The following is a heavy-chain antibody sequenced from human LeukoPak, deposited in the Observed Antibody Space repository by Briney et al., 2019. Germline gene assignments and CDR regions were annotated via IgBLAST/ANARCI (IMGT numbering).Heavy chain of an antibody. CDR2: ISAYNGNT. D-gene: IGHD5-18*01. CDR1: GYTFTRYG. Sequence: ASVKVSCKASGYTFTRYGISWVRQAPGQGLEWMGWISAYNGNTNYAQKLQGRVTMTTDTSTSTAYMELRSLRSDDTAVYYCARDKASGGLSWIQLWSDRFDYWGQGTLVTVSS. V-gene: IGHV1-18*01. J-gene: IGHJ4*02. CDR3: ARDKASGGLSWIQLWSDRFDY.